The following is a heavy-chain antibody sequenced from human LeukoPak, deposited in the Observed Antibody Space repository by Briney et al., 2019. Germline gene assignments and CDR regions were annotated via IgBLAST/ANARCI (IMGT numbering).Heavy chain of an antibody. Sequence: GRSLRLSCAASGFTFDDYSMHWVRQAPGKGLEWFAGISWHSRSIGYADSVKGRFTISRDNAKNSVSLQMNSLRTEDTALYYCTKDLSSQWFTDIRHYGMNVWGQGTTVAVSS. V-gene: IGHV3-9*01. CDR1: GFTFDDYS. CDR2: ISWHSRSI. CDR3: TKDLSSQWFTDIRHYGMNV. D-gene: IGHD3-22*01. J-gene: IGHJ6*02.